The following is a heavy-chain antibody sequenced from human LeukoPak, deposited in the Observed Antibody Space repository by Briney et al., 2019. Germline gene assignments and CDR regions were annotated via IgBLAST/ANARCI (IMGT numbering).Heavy chain of an antibody. CDR2: FDPEDGET. CDR1: GYTLTELS. CDR3: ARDWVVISYGMDV. D-gene: IGHD3-22*01. Sequence: ASVKVSCKVSGYTLTELSMHWVRQAPGKGLEWMGGFDPEDGETIYAQKFQGRVTMTRDTSISTAYMELSRLRSDDTAVYYCARDWVVISYGMDVWGQGTTVTVSS. V-gene: IGHV1-24*01. J-gene: IGHJ6*02.